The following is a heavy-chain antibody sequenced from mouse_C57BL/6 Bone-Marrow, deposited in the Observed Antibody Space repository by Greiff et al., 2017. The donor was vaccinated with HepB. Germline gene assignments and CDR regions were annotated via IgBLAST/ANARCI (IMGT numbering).Heavy chain of an antibody. Sequence: EVQLQESGAELVRPRASVKLSCTASGFNIKDDYMHWVKQRPEQGLEWIGWIDPENGDTEYASKFQGKATITADTSSNTAYLQLSSLTSEDTAVYYCFIYYYGSSSIDGAMDYWGQGTSVTVSS. CDR1: GFNIKDDY. CDR3: FIYYYGSSSIDGAMDY. D-gene: IGHD1-1*01. V-gene: IGHV14-4*01. J-gene: IGHJ4*01. CDR2: IDPENGDT.